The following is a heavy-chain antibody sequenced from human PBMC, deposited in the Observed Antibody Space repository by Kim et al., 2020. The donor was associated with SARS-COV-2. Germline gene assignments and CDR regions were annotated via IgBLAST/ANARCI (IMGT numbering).Heavy chain of an antibody. Sequence: GGSLRLSCAVSGFTFSSSVLSWVRQAPGKGLEWVSSISGNGAKIHYADSAKGRFTISRDNSRNTVYLQMNSLRVEDTAVYYCARIAGAYSNWFDPWGQGT. V-gene: IGHV3-23*01. D-gene: IGHD3-10*01. CDR3: ARIAGAYSNWFDP. CDR1: GFTFSSSV. CDR2: ISGNGAKI. J-gene: IGHJ5*02.